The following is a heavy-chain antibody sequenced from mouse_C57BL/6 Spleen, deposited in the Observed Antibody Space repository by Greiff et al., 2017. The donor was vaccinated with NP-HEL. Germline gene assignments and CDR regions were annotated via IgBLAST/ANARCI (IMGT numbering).Heavy chain of an antibody. CDR1: GYTFTDYN. V-gene: IGHV1-18*01. CDR2: INPNNGGT. CDR3: ARGDWDEYFDV. J-gene: IGHJ1*03. Sequence: VQLKQSGPELVKPGASVKIPCKASGYTFTDYNMDWVKQSHGKSLEWIGDINPNNGGTIYNQKFQGKATLTVDKSSSTAYMELRSLTSEDTAVYYCARGDWDEYFDVWGTGTTVTVSS. D-gene: IGHD4-1*01.